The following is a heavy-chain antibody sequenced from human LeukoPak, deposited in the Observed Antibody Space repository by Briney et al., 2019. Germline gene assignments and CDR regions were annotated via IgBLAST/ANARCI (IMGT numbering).Heavy chain of an antibody. CDR1: GGSFSGYY. V-gene: IGHV4-34*01. J-gene: IGHJ3*02. CDR2: INHSGST. Sequence: SETLSLTCAVYGGSFSGYYWSWIRQPPGKGLEWTGEINHSGSTNYNPSLKSRVTISVDTSKNQFSLKLSSVTAADTAVCYCARGRGAFDIWGQGTMVTVSS. CDR3: ARGRGAFDI.